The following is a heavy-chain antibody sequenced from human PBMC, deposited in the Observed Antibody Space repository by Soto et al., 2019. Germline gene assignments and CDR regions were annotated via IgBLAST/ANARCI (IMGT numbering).Heavy chain of an antibody. CDR3: TTSIKSKVSG. J-gene: IGHJ4*02. V-gene: IGHV3-15*07. CDR1: GFSFNNAW. D-gene: IGHD6-25*01. CDR2: IKSKSDGGTT. Sequence: EVQLVESGGGLVEPGGSLRLSCAASGFSFNNAWMNWVRQAQGKGLEWVGRIKSKSDGGTTDYVAPMKGRFTISRDDSKNTLYLQMNSLKTEDTAMYYCTTSIKSKVSGWGQGTLVTVSS.